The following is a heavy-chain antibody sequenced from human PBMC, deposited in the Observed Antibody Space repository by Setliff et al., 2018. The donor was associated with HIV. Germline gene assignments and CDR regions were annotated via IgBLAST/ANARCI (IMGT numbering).Heavy chain of an antibody. CDR1: GGSLGGYY. J-gene: IGHJ4*02. Sequence: LTCAVHGGSLGGYYWTWIRQPPGKGLEWIGEINESGSTNYSPSLKSRITISLDTSNNQFSLNLTSLTAADTAVYYCARFLGWRGFDYWGQGTLVTVSS. D-gene: IGHD3-3*01. V-gene: IGHV4-34*01. CDR3: ARFLGWRGFDY. CDR2: INESGST.